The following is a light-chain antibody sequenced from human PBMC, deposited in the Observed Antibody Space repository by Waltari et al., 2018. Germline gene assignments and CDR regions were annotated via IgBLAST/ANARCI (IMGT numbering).Light chain of an antibody. Sequence: EIVLTQSPGTLSLSPRARATLPCRASQSVSSRYLAWYQQKPGQAPRLLIYATSSRATGIPDRFSGSGSGTDFTLTISRLEPEDFAVYYCQQYDSLWTFGPGTKVEIK. CDR1: QSVSSRY. V-gene: IGKV3-20*01. J-gene: IGKJ1*01. CDR3: QQYDSLWT. CDR2: ATS.